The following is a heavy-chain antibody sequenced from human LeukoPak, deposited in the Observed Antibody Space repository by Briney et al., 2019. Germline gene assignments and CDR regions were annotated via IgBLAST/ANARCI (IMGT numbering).Heavy chain of an antibody. CDR3: ARKQVAAAGLDY. CDR2: IYYSGST. V-gene: IGHV4-59*01. J-gene: IGHJ4*02. D-gene: IGHD6-13*01. Sequence: SETLSLTCTVSGGSISSYYWSWIRQPPGKGLEWIGYIYYSGSTNYNPSLKSRVTISVDTSKNQFSLKLSSVTAADTAVYYCARKQVAAAGLDYWGQGTLVTISS. CDR1: GGSISSYY.